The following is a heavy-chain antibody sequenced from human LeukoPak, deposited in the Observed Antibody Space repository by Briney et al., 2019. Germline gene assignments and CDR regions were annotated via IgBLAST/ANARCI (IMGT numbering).Heavy chain of an antibody. Sequence: GGSLRLSCAASGFTFSSYWMSWVRQAPGQGLEWLANIKQDGSEKYYVDSVKGRFTISRDNATNSLYLQMNSLSAEDTAVYYCAREGRNYFDYWGQGTLVTVSS. CDR1: GFTFSSYW. CDR3: AREGRNYFDY. J-gene: IGHJ4*02. V-gene: IGHV3-7*01. CDR2: IKQDGSEK.